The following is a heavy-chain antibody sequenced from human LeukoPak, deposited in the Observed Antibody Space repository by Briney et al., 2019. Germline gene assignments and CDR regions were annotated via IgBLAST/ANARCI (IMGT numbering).Heavy chain of an antibody. CDR2: ISGSGGST. D-gene: IGHD4-11*01. J-gene: IGHJ4*02. CDR3: AKGRVTTTTFDY. V-gene: IGHV3-23*01. Sequence: HPGGSLRLSCAASGFTFSTYAMSWVRQAPGKGVEWVSLISGSGGSTYYADSVKGRFTISRDNDKNTLSLPMNSLRAEDTALYYCAKGRVTTTTFDYWGRGTLVTVSS. CDR1: GFTFSTYA.